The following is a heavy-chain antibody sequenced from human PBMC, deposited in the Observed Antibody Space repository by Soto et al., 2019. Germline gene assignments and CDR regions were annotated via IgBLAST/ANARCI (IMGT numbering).Heavy chain of an antibody. CDR2: IDPSDSFA. CDR3: ARHDGGGTTSSYYGMDV. CDR1: GYSFTNYW. V-gene: IGHV5-10-1*01. D-gene: IGHD1-1*01. J-gene: IGHJ6*02. Sequence: PGESLKISCRGSGYSFTNYWITWVRQMPGKGLEWMGRIDPSDSFATYSPSFQGHVTISADTSTTTAYLQWSSLKASDTAIYFCARHDGGGTTSSYYGMDVWGQGTSVTV.